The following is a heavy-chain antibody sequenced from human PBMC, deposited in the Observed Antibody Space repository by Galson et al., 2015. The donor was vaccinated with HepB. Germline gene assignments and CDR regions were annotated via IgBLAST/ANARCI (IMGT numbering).Heavy chain of an antibody. Sequence: SLRLSCAASGFTFSSYAMHWVRQAPGKGLEWVAVISYDGSNKYYADSVKGRFTISRDNSKNTLYLQMNSLRAEDTAVYYCARDSPSPLSEDYYDSSGYYAYFDYWGQGTLVTVSS. CDR1: GFTFSSYA. D-gene: IGHD3-22*01. CDR2: ISYDGSNK. V-gene: IGHV3-30-3*01. J-gene: IGHJ4*02. CDR3: ARDSPSPLSEDYYDSSGYYAYFDY.